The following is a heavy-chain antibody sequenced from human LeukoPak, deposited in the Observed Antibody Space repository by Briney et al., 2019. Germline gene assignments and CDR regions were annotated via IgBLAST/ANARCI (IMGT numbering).Heavy chain of an antibody. CDR3: ARDQRVRGVIINPFDY. CDR1: GGSISSGSYY. J-gene: IGHJ4*02. Sequence: SETLSLTCTVSGGSISSGSYYWSWIRQPAGKGLEWIGRIYTSGSTNYNPSLKSRVTISVDTSKNQFSLKLSSVTAADTAVYYCARDQRVRGVIINPFDYWGQGTLVTVSS. V-gene: IGHV4-61*02. CDR2: IYTSGST. D-gene: IGHD3-10*01.